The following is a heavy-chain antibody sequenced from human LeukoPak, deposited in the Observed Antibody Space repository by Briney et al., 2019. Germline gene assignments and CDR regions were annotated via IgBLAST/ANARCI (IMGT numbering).Heavy chain of an antibody. CDR2: ISGGGDAT. CDR1: GFTFSHYA. D-gene: IGHD2-15*01. Sequence: GGSLRLSCAASGFTFSHYAMSWVRQAPGKGLEWVSAISGGGDATKYAYSVQGRFIISRDNSKNTLSLHMNSLRAEDTAVYYCARDRDMTTPDYWGQGTLVTVSS. J-gene: IGHJ4*02. CDR3: ARDRDMTTPDY. V-gene: IGHV3-23*01.